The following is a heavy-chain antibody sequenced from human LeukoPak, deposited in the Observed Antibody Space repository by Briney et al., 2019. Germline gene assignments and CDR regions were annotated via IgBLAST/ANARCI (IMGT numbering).Heavy chain of an antibody. CDR2: IYYSGRT. Sequence: KSSETLSLTCTVSGGSISSSSYYWGWIRQPPGKGLEWIGTIYYSGRTSYNPSLKSRVTISVDTSKNQFSLNLRSMTAADTAVYYCASIAARPHQVFDYWGQGTLVTVSS. J-gene: IGHJ4*02. V-gene: IGHV4-39*07. D-gene: IGHD6-6*01. CDR3: ASIAARPHQVFDY. CDR1: GGSISSSSYY.